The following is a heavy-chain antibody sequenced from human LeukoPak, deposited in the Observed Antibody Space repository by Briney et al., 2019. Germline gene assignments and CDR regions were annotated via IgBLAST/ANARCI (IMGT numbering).Heavy chain of an antibody. CDR1: GYTFNSYG. D-gene: IGHD1-26*01. V-gene: IGHV1-18*01. Sequence: GASVKVSCKASGYTFNSYGISWVRQAPGEGLEWMGWISGYNGNTNYAQNFQGRVTMTTDTSTSTAYMELRSLRSDDTAVYYCARGRRILVGDTNAGDFFDYWGQGTLVTVSS. CDR3: ARGRRILVGDTNAGDFFDY. J-gene: IGHJ4*02. CDR2: ISGYNGNT.